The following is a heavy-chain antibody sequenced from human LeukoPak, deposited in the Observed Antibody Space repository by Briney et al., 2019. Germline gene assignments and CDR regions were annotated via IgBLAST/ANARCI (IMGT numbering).Heavy chain of an antibody. J-gene: IGHJ4*02. CDR2: ISSSGNTI. D-gene: IGHD4-17*01. V-gene: IGHV3-48*03. CDR1: GFTFSSYE. Sequence: VGSLRLSCAASGFTFSSYEMNWVRQAPGKGLEWVSYISSSGNTIYYADSVKGRFTISRDNAKNSLYLLMNSLRAEDTAVYYCARALRTVWGYYFDYWGQGTLVTVSS. CDR3: ARALRTVWGYYFDY.